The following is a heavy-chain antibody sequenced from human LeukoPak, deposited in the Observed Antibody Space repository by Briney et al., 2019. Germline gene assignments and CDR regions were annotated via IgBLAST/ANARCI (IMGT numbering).Heavy chain of an antibody. D-gene: IGHD5-12*01. Sequence: SETLSLTCSVSGGSISSSIYYWGWIRQPPGKGLEWIGSIYYSGSTYYNPSLKSRVTISVDTSKTQFSLKLSSVTAADTAVYYCARASFYSGYDAYYFDYWGQGTLVTVSS. CDR1: GGSISSSIYY. J-gene: IGHJ4*02. V-gene: IGHV4-39*07. CDR2: IYYSGST. CDR3: ARASFYSGYDAYYFDY.